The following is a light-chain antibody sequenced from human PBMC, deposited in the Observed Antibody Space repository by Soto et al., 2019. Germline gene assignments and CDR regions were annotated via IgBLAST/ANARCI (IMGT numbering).Light chain of an antibody. Sequence: SSELTQPPSVSVAPGETARISCGGNNIGSKGVHWYQQKPGKAPVLVIYSDTDLPPVIPERFSGSNSANMATLTISRVEAGDEADYYCHVWDSGSAHLLFGGGTKLTVL. V-gene: IGLV3-21*01. CDR1: NIGSKG. CDR2: SDT. J-gene: IGLJ2*01. CDR3: HVWDSGSAHLL.